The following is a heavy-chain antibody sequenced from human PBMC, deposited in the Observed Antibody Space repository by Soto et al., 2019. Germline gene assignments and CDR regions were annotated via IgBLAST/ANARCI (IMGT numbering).Heavy chain of an antibody. D-gene: IGHD6-13*01. CDR2: IIPILGIA. Sequence: GASVKVSCKASGGTFSSYTISWVRQAPGQGLEWMGRIIPILGIANYAQKFQGRVTITADKSTSTAYMELSSLRSEDTAMYYCARGVAAGGYYYYYYMDVWGKGTTVTVSS. J-gene: IGHJ6*03. CDR3: ARGVAAGGYYYYYYMDV. V-gene: IGHV1-69*02. CDR1: GGTFSSYT.